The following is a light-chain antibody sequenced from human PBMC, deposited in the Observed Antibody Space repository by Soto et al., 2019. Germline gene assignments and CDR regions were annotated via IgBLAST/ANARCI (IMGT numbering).Light chain of an antibody. CDR1: SSDVGGYNY. CDR3: CSYAGTFINYV. Sequence: QCFLIQPRSVSGSPGQSLTISCTGTSSDVGGYNYVCWYQQHPGKAPKLMIYDVTKRPSGVPDRFSGSKYGNTASLTISGLQADDEADYYCCSYAGTFINYVFGTGTKVTVL. J-gene: IGLJ1*01. CDR2: DVT. V-gene: IGLV2-11*01.